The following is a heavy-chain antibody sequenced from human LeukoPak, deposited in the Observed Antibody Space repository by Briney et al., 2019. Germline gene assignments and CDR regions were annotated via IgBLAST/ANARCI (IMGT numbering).Heavy chain of an antibody. V-gene: IGHV3-53*04. D-gene: IGHD4-17*01. Sequence: GGSLRLSCAASGFTVSSNYMSWVRQAPGKGLKWVSVIYSGGSTYYADSVKGRFTISRHNSKNTLYLQMNSLRAEDTAVYYCARTTVTMSGAFDIWGQGTMVTVSS. CDR3: ARTTVTMSGAFDI. CDR1: GFTVSSNY. CDR2: IYSGGST. J-gene: IGHJ3*02.